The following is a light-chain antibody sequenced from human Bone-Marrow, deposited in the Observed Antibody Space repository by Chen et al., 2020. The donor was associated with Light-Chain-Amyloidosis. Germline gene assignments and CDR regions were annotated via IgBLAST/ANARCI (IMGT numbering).Light chain of an antibody. Sequence: SYELTQPPSASLSPAQTARITFSGDALPTKYAYWYQQKQGQAPVLVIHRDTERPSGISERFSGSSSGTTATLTISGVQAEDEADYHCQSADSSGTYEVIFGGGTKLTVL. CDR2: RDT. V-gene: IGLV3-25*03. J-gene: IGLJ2*01. CDR1: ALPTKY. CDR3: QSADSSGTYEVI.